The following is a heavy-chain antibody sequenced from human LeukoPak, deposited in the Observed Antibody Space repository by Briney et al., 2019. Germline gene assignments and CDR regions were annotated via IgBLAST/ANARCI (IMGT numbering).Heavy chain of an antibody. CDR3: ARGFRGGAAAGTRGDY. CDR2: MNPNSGNT. V-gene: IGHV1-8*03. D-gene: IGHD6-13*01. J-gene: IGHJ4*02. CDR1: GYTFSSYD. Sequence: ASVKVSCKASGYTFSSYDINWVRQATGQGLEWMGWMNPNSGNTGYAQKFQGRVTITRNTSISTAYMELSSLRSEDTAVYYCARGFRGGAAAGTRGDYWGQGTLVTVSS.